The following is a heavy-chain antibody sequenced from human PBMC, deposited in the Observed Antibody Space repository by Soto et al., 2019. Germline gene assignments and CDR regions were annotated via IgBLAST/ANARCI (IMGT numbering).Heavy chain of an antibody. Sequence: SETLSLTCTVAGGTISSSSYYWGWIRQPPGKGLEWIGSIYYSGSTYYNPSLKSRVTISVDTSKNQFSLKLSSVTAADTAVYYCARLSKNGWLQLRADFDYWGQGTLVTVSS. CDR3: ARLSKNGWLQLRADFDY. D-gene: IGHD5-12*01. CDR2: IYYSGST. V-gene: IGHV4-39*01. CDR1: GGTISSSSYY. J-gene: IGHJ4*02.